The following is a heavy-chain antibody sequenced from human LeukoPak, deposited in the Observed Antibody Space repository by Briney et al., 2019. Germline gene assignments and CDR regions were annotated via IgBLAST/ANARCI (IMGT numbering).Heavy chain of an antibody. CDR1: GFTFTNYA. D-gene: IGHD4-17*01. Sequence: GGSLRLSCAASGFTFTNYAMSWVRQAPGKGLEWVSTISNTGSDTYYADSVKGRFTISRDNSKNTLYLQMNSLRAEDTAVYYCARERPFDDYGDYDAFDIWGQGTMVTVSS. CDR3: ARERPFDDYGDYDAFDI. J-gene: IGHJ3*02. V-gene: IGHV3-23*01. CDR2: ISNTGSDT.